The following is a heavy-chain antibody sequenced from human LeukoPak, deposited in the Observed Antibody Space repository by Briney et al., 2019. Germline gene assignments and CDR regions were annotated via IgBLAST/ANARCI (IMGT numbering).Heavy chain of an antibody. CDR3: ARAGWIITSGIDY. V-gene: IGHV4-39*07. J-gene: IGHJ4*02. CDR1: DGSISSSPYY. D-gene: IGHD1-20*01. CDR2: IYHIGST. Sequence: SETLSLTCTVSDGSISSSPYYWAWIRQPPGKGLEWIGTIYHIGSTYYNPSLESRVTISVDTSKNEFSLNLNSVTAADTAVYYCARAGWIITSGIDYWGQGALVTVSS.